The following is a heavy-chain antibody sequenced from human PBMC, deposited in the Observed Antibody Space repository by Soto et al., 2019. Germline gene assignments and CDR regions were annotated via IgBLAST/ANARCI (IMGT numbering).Heavy chain of an antibody. CDR1: GLSLSTTGVG. CDR3: VQSRCGGDCLQSYSSHSYYGLDV. J-gene: IGHJ6*02. Sequence: QITLKESGPTLVKPTQTLTLTCTFSGLSLSTTGVGVGWIRQPPGKALEWLALIYWDDDKRYSPSLKSRLTITXDTSXNXMALTMTTMDPVATATYYCVQSRCGGDCLQSYSSHSYYGLDVWGQGTTVTVSS. D-gene: IGHD2-21*02. CDR2: IYWDDDK. V-gene: IGHV2-5*02.